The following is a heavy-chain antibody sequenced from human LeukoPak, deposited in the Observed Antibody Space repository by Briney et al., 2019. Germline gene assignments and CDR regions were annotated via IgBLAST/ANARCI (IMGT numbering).Heavy chain of an antibody. V-gene: IGHV4-61*01. D-gene: IGHD3-22*01. CDR2: IYYSGST. CDR1: GYSISSGYY. J-gene: IGHJ6*03. Sequence: SETLSLTCAVSGYSISSGYYWGWIRQPPGKGLEWIGYIYYSGSTNYNPSLKSRVTISVDTSKNQFSLKLSSVTAADTAVYYCARDWYYDSSGQDYYMDVWGKGTTVTVSS. CDR3: ARDWYYDSSGQDYYMDV.